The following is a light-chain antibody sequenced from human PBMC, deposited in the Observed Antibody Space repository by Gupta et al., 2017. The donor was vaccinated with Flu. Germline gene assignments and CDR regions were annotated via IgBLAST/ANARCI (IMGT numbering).Light chain of an antibody. V-gene: IGKV3-15*01. CDR2: GAS. Sequence: EIVMTQSPATLSVSPGARATLSCLASQSVSSNLAWYQQKHGQAPRLLIYGASTRATGLPARFSGSGSGTEFTLTISSLQAEDFAVYYCQQYNNWPMTFGQGTKVEIK. CDR3: QQYNNWPMT. J-gene: IGKJ1*01. CDR1: QSVSSN.